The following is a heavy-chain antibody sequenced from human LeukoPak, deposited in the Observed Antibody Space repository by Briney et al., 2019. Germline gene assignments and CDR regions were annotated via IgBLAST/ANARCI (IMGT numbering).Heavy chain of an antibody. CDR1: SGSFSGYY. CDR2: INHSGST. V-gene: IGHV4-34*01. Sequence: KPSETLSLTCAVYSGSFSGYYWSWIRQPPGKGLEWIGEINHSGSTNYNPSLKSRVTISVDTSKNQFSLKLSSVTAADTAVYYCARHPKYYDILTGYWDPINHDAFDIWGQGTMVTVSS. D-gene: IGHD3-9*01. CDR3: ARHPKYYDILTGYWDPINHDAFDI. J-gene: IGHJ3*02.